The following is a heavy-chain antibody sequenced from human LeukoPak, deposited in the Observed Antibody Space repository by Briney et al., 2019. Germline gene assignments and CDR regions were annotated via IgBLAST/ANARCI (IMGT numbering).Heavy chain of an antibody. CDR2: ISSSGSTI. J-gene: IGHJ3*02. CDR3: ARDCPRADAFDI. Sequence: GXSLRLSCAASGFTFSDYYMSWIRQAPGKGLEWVSYISSSGSTIYYADSVKGRFTISRDNAKNSLYLQMNSLRAEDTAVYYCARDCPRADAFDIWGQGTMVTVSS. V-gene: IGHV3-11*01. CDR1: GFTFSDYY.